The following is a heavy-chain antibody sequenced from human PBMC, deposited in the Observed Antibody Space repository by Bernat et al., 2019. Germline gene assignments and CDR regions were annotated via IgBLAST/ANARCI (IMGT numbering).Heavy chain of an antibody. CDR1: GFTFTNYA. Sequence: ELQLLESGGGLVQPGGSLRLSCAASGFTFTNYAMSWVRQAPGKGLEWVSSISDRGDSTFYAESVKGRFTISRDNSKNTLDLQMSSLRAEDTALYFCAKEAYSTGWNFLDYWGQGTLVSVSS. J-gene: IGHJ4*02. CDR2: ISDRGDST. D-gene: IGHD2-8*02. V-gene: IGHV3-23*01. CDR3: AKEAYSTGWNFLDY.